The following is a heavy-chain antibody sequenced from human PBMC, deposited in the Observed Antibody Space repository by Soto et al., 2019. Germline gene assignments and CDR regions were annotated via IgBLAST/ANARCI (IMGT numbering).Heavy chain of an antibody. V-gene: IGHV4-30-4*01. CDR1: GGSISSGDYY. CDR3: ARVSEDTAMAGDY. Sequence: SETLSLTCTVSGGSISSGDYYWSWIRQPPGKGLEWIGYIYYSGSTYYNPSLKSRVTISVDTSKNQFSLKLSSVTAAVTAVYYCARVSEDTAMAGDYWGQGTLVTVSS. J-gene: IGHJ4*02. CDR2: IYYSGST. D-gene: IGHD5-18*01.